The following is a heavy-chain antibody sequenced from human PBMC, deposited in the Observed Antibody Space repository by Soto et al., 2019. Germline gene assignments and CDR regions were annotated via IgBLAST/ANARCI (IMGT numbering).Heavy chain of an antibody. D-gene: IGHD3-10*01. Sequence: SETLSLTCAVRGGSFSGYYWDWIRQPPGKGLEWIGEVNHGGTSNYNPSLKSRAIISVDTSKNQFSLKLTSVTAEDTALYCARHSPPFLYGSGPWDVWGQGTTVTVSS. V-gene: IGHV4-34*01. CDR1: GGSFSGYY. J-gene: IGHJ6*02. CDR3: ARHSPPFLYGSGPWDV. CDR2: VNHGGTS.